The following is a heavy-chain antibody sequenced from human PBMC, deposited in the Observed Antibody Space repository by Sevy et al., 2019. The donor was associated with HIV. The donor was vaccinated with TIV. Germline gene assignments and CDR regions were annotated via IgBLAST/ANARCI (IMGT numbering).Heavy chain of an antibody. Sequence: ASVKVSCKVYGYTLTQLSMHWVRQAPGKGLEWMGSFDPEDDEKIYAQKLQGRLTMTEDTSTDTAYMELSSLRSEDTAVYYCATTKDYYESSGDPFDYWGQGTLVTVSS. CDR3: ATTKDYYESSGDPFDY. CDR1: GYTLTQLS. J-gene: IGHJ4*02. V-gene: IGHV1-24*01. CDR2: FDPEDDEK. D-gene: IGHD3-22*01.